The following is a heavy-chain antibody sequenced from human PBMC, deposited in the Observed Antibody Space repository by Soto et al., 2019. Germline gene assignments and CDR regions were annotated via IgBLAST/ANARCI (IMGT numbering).Heavy chain of an antibody. CDR2: IYYSGST. D-gene: IGHD3-10*01. CDR1: GGSISSYY. J-gene: IGHJ3*02. V-gene: IGHV4-59*08. CDR3: AGSYHASGLSAFDI. Sequence: SETLSLTCTVSGGSISSYYWSWIRQPPGKGLEWIGYIYYSGSTNCNPSLKSRVTMSVDTSKNQFSLKLSSVTAADAAVYYCAGSYHASGLSAFDIWGQGTMVTVSS.